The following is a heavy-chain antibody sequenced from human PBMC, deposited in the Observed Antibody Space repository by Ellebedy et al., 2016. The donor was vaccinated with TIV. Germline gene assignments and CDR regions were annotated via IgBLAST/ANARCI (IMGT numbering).Heavy chain of an antibody. CDR3: VRYARLADY. CDR1: GFTFSTYG. Sequence: GESLKISCAASGFTFSTYGMHWVRQAPGKGLEWVSVIWYDGSNKYYADSVKGRFTISRDNAKNSLYLQMNSLRAEDTAVYYCVRYARLADYWGQGTLVTVSS. D-gene: IGHD2-8*01. CDR2: IWYDGSNK. V-gene: IGHV3-33*01. J-gene: IGHJ4*02.